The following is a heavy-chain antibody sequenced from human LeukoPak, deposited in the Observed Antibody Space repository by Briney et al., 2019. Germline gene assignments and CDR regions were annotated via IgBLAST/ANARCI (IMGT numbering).Heavy chain of an antibody. CDR2: ISGSGSSI. Sequence: QSGGSLRLSCAASGFTLSSYAMTWVRQAPGKGLEWVSAISGSGSSIYYADSVKGRFTISRDNSKNTLYLQMNSLRAEDTAIYYCAKDSRGSAVRVFDYWGQGILVIVSS. CDR3: AKDSRGSAVRVFDY. D-gene: IGHD2-15*01. CDR1: GFTLSSYA. J-gene: IGHJ4*02. V-gene: IGHV3-23*01.